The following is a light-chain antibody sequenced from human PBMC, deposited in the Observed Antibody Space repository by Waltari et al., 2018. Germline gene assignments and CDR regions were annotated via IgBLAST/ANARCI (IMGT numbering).Light chain of an antibody. CDR1: QSVSSY. CDR2: DAS. CDR3: QQRSNWSIT. Sequence: TVLTQSPATLSLSSGDTATPSCRASQSVSSYLAWYQQKPGQAPRLLIYDASNRATGIPARFSGSGSGTDFTLTISSLEPEDFAVYYCQQRSNWSITFGQGTRLEIK. V-gene: IGKV3-11*01. J-gene: IGKJ5*01.